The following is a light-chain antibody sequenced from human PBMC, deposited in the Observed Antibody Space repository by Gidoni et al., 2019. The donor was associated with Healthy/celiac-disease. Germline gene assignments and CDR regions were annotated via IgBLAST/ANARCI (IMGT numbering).Light chain of an antibody. V-gene: IGKV3-15*01. J-gene: IGKJ1*01. CDR1: QSVSSN. Sequence: EIVMPQSPATLSVSPGERATLSCRASQSVSSNLAWYQQKPGQAPRLLIYGASTRATGISARFSGSGSGKEFTLTISSLQSEDFAGYYCQQYNNWRTFXXXTKVEIK. CDR2: GAS. CDR3: QQYNNWRT.